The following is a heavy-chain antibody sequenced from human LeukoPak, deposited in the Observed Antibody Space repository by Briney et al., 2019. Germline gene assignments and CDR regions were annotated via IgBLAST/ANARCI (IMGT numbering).Heavy chain of an antibody. CDR2: MNPNSGNT. J-gene: IGHJ4*02. CDR1: GYTFTSYD. CDR3: ARHGYDFWSGYSVFDY. D-gene: IGHD3-3*01. V-gene: IGHV1-8*03. Sequence: ASVKVSCKASGYTFTSYDISWVRQATGQGLEWMGWMNPNSGNTGYAQKFQGRVTITRNTSISTAYMELSSLRSEDTAVYYCARHGYDFWSGYSVFDYWGQGTLVTVSS.